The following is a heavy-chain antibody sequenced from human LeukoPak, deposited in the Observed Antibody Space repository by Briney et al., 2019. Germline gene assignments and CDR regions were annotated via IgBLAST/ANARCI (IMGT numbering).Heavy chain of an antibody. Sequence: SETLSLTCTVSGGSISSSSFYWGWVRQPPGKGLEWIGSIYYSGSTYYNPSLKSRVTISVDTSKNQFSLNLSSVTAADTAVYYCARLVVPAAYQNWFDPWGQGTLVTVSS. D-gene: IGHD2-2*01. J-gene: IGHJ5*02. CDR1: GGSISSSSFY. CDR2: IYYSGST. CDR3: ARLVVPAAYQNWFDP. V-gene: IGHV4-39*07.